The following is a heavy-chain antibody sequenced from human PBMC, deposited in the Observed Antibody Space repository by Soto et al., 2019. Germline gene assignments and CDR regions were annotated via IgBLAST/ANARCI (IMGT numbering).Heavy chain of an antibody. D-gene: IGHD3-10*01. CDR3: ATGSPYYYGSGGMWDS. CDR2: IHHSGAT. V-gene: IGHV4-4*02. Sequence: QVRLQESGPGLVKPSGTLSLTCLVSGGSMSSPNWWTWVRQAPVKGLEWIAEIHHSGATNYSPPLKSRAVISIDKSNNQFSLQLSSVTAAVTAVYYCATGSPYYYGSGGMWDSWGRGALVTVSS. CDR1: GGSMSSPNW. J-gene: IGHJ4*02.